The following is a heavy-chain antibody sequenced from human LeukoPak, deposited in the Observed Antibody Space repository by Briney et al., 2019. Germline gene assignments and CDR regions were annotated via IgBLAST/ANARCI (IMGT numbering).Heavy chain of an antibody. CDR1: GFSLSTSGMC. D-gene: IGHD5-18*01. Sequence: SGPTLVNPTQTLTLTCTFSGFSLSTSGMCGSWIRQPPGKALEWLARIDWDDDKYYSTSLKTRLTISKDTSKNQVVLTMTNMDPVDTATYYCARTYTALVPYYFDYWGQGTLVTVSS. CDR3: ARTYTALVPYYFDY. V-gene: IGHV2-70*11. J-gene: IGHJ4*02. CDR2: IDWDDDK.